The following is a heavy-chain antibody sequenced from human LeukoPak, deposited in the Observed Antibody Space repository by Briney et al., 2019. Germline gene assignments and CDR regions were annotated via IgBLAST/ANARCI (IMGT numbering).Heavy chain of an antibody. V-gene: IGHV3-21*01. J-gene: IGHJ3*02. D-gene: IGHD3-22*01. Sequence: GGSLRLSCAASGFTFSSYSMNWVRQAPGKGLEWVSSISSSSSYIYYADSVKGRFTISRDNAKNSLYLQMNSLRAEDTAVCYCARQVDSSGYYLYGAFDIWGQGTMVTVSS. CDR1: GFTFSSYS. CDR3: ARQVDSSGYYLYGAFDI. CDR2: ISSSSSYI.